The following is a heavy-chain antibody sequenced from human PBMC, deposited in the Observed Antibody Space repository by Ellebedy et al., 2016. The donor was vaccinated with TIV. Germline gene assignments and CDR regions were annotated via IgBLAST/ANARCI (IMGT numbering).Heavy chain of an antibody. J-gene: IGHJ3*02. CDR1: GFSFSSYW. Sequence: GGSLRLSCAASGFSFSSYWMTWVRQAPGKGLEWVASVNQDGSQKYHVDSVKGRFTISRDNAKNSLYLHMNSLRADDTGVYYCATDGSYGDYRSPAHAFEKWGQGTMVIVSS. V-gene: IGHV3-7*01. CDR2: VNQDGSQK. D-gene: IGHD4-17*01. CDR3: ATDGSYGDYRSPAHAFEK.